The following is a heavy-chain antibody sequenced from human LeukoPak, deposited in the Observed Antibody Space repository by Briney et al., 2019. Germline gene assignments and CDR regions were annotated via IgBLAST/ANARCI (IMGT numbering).Heavy chain of an antibody. CDR3: VPLPSVRVGYDLS. V-gene: IGHV4-39*01. D-gene: IGHD5-12*01. CDR1: GGSISSSSYY. CDR2: IYYSGST. J-gene: IGHJ4*02. Sequence: PSETLSLTCTVSGGSISSSSYYWGWIRQPPGKGLEWIGSIYYSGSTYYNPSLKSRVTISVDTSKNQFSLKLSSVTAADTAVYYCVPLPSVRVGYDLSWGQGTLVTVSS.